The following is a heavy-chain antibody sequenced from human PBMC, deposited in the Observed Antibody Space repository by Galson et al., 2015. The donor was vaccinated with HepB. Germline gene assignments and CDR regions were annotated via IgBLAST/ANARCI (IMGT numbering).Heavy chain of an antibody. J-gene: IGHJ4*02. D-gene: IGHD4-17*01. CDR1: GYTFTSYG. Sequence: QSGAEVKKPGESLRISCKASGYTFTSYGISWVRQAPGQGLEWMGWISAYNGNTNYAQKLQGRVTMTTDTSTSTAYMELRSLRSDDTAVYYCARDIVPSYGDYYHSGLLGFDYWGQGTLVTVSS. CDR2: ISAYNGNT. CDR3: ARDIVPSYGDYYHSGLLGFDY. V-gene: IGHV1-18*04.